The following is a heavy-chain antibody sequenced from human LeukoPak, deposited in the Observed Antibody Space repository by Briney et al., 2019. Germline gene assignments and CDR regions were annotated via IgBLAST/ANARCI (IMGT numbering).Heavy chain of an antibody. J-gene: IGHJ4*02. CDR1: GGSISSGGYH. V-gene: IGHV4-31*03. CDR3: ASGDSIDY. Sequence: SQTLSLTCTVSGGSISSGGYHWSWIRQHPGKGLEWIGYIYYSGSTYYNPSLKSRVTISVDTSKNQFSLKLSSVTAADTAVYYCASGDSIDYWGQGTLVTVSS. CDR2: IYYSGST. D-gene: IGHD2-21*01.